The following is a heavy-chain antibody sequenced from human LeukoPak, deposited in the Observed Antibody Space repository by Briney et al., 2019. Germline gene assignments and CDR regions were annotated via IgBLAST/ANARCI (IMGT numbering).Heavy chain of an antibody. CDR2: ISGSGGST. CDR1: GFTFSSYA. CDR3: AKESYGSGSYATFDP. D-gene: IGHD3-10*01. V-gene: IGHV3-23*01. J-gene: IGHJ5*02. Sequence: GGSLRLSCAASGFTFSSYAMSWVRQAPGKGLEWASAISGSGGSTYYADSVKGRFTISRGNSKNTLYLQMNSLRAEDTAVYYCAKESYGSGSYATFDPWGQGTLVTVSS.